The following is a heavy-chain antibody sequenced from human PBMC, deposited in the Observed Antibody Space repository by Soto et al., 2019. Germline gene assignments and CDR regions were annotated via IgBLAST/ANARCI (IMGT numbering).Heavy chain of an antibody. CDR2: ISGSGGST. CDR3: AKHDQDYYYDSSYSGYYYYYGMDV. V-gene: IGHV3-23*01. CDR1: GFTFSSYA. J-gene: IGHJ6*02. D-gene: IGHD3-22*01. Sequence: GGSLRLSCAASGFTFSSYAMSWVRQAPGKGLEWVSAISGSGGSTYYADSVKGRFTISRDNSKNTLYLQMNSLRAEDTAVYYCAKHDQDYYYDSSYSGYYYYYGMDVWGQGTTVTVSS.